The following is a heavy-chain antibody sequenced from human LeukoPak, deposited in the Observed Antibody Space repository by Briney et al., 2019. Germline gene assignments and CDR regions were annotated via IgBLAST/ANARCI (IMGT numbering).Heavy chain of an antibody. J-gene: IGHJ4*02. Sequence: SETLSLTCTVSGGSISSYYWSWIRQPPGKGLERIGYIYTSGSTNYNPSLKSRVTISVDTSKNQFSLKLSSVTAADTAVYYCARQMGGVDYWGQGTLVTVSS. D-gene: IGHD3-16*01. CDR2: IYTSGST. CDR3: ARQMGGVDY. CDR1: GGSISSYY. V-gene: IGHV4-4*09.